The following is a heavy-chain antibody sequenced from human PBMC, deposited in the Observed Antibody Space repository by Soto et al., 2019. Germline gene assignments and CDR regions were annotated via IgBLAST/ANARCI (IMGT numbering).Heavy chain of an antibody. CDR1: GFTFSTYG. J-gene: IGHJ5*02. CDR2: IWYDGSNK. Sequence: QVQLVESGGGVVQPGRSLRLSCAASGFTFSTYGMHWVRQAPGMGLEWVAVIWYDGSNKYYADSVKGRFTISRDNSKNALYLQMNSLRAEDTAVYYCARDGDYGAYLNWFDPWGQGTLVTVSS. CDR3: ARDGDYGAYLNWFDP. V-gene: IGHV3-33*01. D-gene: IGHD4-17*01.